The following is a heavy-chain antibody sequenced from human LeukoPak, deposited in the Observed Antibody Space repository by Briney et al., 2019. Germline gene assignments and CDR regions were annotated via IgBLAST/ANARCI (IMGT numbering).Heavy chain of an antibody. CDR2: ISGSGDST. J-gene: IGHJ4*02. V-gene: IGHV3-23*01. CDR1: GFTFSSYS. CDR3: AKHFCTGLDCSLFDS. D-gene: IGHD3/OR15-3a*01. Sequence: GGSLRLSCAASGFTFSSYSMNWVRQAPGKGLEWVSAISGSGDSTYYGDSVKGRFTISRDNSKNTLYLQMNSLRPEDTALYYCAKHFCTGLDCSLFDSWGQGTLVTVSS.